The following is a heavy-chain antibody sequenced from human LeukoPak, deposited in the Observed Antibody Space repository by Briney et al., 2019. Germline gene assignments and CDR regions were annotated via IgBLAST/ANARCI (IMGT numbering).Heavy chain of an antibody. J-gene: IGHJ4*02. CDR3: ARDHTVDGLVFDY. D-gene: IGHD6-19*01. CDR1: GFTFSDFW. CDR2: IKQDGSEK. Sequence: GGSLRLSCAASGFTFSDFWMNWVRQAPGKGLEWVASIKQDGSEKYYVDSVKGRFSISRDNAKNSLHLQMNSLRAEDTAVYYCARDHTVDGLVFDYWGQGNLVTVSS. V-gene: IGHV3-7*01.